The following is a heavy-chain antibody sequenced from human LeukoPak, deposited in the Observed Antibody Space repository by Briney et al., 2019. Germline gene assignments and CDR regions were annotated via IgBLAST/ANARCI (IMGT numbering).Heavy chain of an antibody. V-gene: IGHV4-39*07. Sequence: PSETLSLTCSVSGGSIDNMNYYWGWIRQPPGKGLEWIGSLYYSGSTYYNPSLKSRVTISGDSSKNQFSLKLSSVTAADTAVYYCARATGRYFDRLQGPFDFWGQGSLVSVSS. D-gene: IGHD3-9*01. CDR3: ARATGRYFDRLQGPFDF. CDR1: GGSIDNMNYY. J-gene: IGHJ4*02. CDR2: LYYSGST.